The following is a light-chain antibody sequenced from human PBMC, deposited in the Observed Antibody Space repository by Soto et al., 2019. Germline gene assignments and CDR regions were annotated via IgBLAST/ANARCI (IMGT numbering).Light chain of an antibody. Sequence: QSALTQPASASGYPGQSITISCTGTSSDVGGYNYVSWYQQHPGKAPKLMIYDVSNRPSGVSNRFSGSKSGNTASLTISGLQAEHEADYYCSSYTSSSTYVFGTGTKLTVL. V-gene: IGLV2-14*01. J-gene: IGLJ1*01. CDR1: SSDVGGYNY. CDR2: DVS. CDR3: SSYTSSSTYV.